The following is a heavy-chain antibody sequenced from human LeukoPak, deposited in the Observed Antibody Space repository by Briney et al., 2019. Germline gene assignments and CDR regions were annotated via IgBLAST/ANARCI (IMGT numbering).Heavy chain of an antibody. V-gene: IGHV4-39*01. Sequence: SETLSLTCTVSGGSISGYYWGWIRQPPGKGLEWIGSIYYSGSTYYNPSLKSRVTISVDTSKNQFSLKLSSVTAADTAVYYCARQSRRLRYFDWLLSDWFDPWGQGTLVTVSS. D-gene: IGHD3-9*01. CDR2: IYYSGST. CDR3: ARQSRRLRYFDWLLSDWFDP. J-gene: IGHJ5*02. CDR1: GGSISGYY.